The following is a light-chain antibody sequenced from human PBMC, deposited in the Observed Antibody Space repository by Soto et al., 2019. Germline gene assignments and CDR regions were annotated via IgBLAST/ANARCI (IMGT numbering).Light chain of an antibody. CDR3: ETWDSSLRTVL. Sequence: QSVLTQPPSVSAAPGQQVTISCSGSSSNIGNGHVSWYQHLPGTAPKLLIYDNNKRPSGIPDRFSGSKSDTAATLGITGLQTGDEADYYCETWDSSLRTVLFGGETKLTVL. J-gene: IGLJ2*01. V-gene: IGLV1-51*01. CDR2: DNN. CDR1: SSNIGNGH.